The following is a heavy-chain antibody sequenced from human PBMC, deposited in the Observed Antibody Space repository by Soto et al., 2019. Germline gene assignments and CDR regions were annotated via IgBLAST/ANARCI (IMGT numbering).Heavy chain of an antibody. Sequence: SETLSLTCTVTGDSISSRSYYWGWIRQPPGKGLEWIGSIYYSGSTYNNPSLRSRVSMSIDTYKDQFSLKLKSVTAADTALYFCARQRTSVVTQAYFDVSGPGSLVTVSS. J-gene: IGHJ4*02. D-gene: IGHD2-21*02. V-gene: IGHV4-39*01. CDR3: ARQRTSVVTQAYFDV. CDR1: GDSISSRSYY. CDR2: IYYSGST.